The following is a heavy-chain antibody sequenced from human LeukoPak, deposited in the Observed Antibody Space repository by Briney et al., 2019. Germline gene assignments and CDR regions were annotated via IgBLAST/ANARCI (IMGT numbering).Heavy chain of an antibody. V-gene: IGHV3-15*01. CDR2: IRSKTDGGTT. D-gene: IGHD1-26*01. J-gene: IGHJ4*02. Sequence: TGGSLRLSCAASGFTFSGSAMHWVRPASGKGLEWVGRIRSKTDGGTTDYAAPVKGRFTISRDDSKNTLYLQMNSLKTEDTAVYYCTTRGGSFSIFDYWGQGTLVTVSS. CDR1: GFTFSGSA. CDR3: TTRGGSFSIFDY.